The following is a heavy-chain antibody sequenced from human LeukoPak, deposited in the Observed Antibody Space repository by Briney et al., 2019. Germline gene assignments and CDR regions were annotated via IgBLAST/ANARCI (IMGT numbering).Heavy chain of an antibody. J-gene: IGHJ4*02. V-gene: IGHV3-23*01. CDR2: ISGSGGGT. D-gene: IGHD2-15*01. Sequence: GSLRLSCAASGFTFSNYALSWVRQAPGKGLEWVSSISGSGGGTYYADSVKGRFSISRDNSKNTLYLQLNSLRADDTAVYYCANSGLNRFEYWGQGALVTVSS. CDR1: GFTFSNYA. CDR3: ANSGLNRFEY.